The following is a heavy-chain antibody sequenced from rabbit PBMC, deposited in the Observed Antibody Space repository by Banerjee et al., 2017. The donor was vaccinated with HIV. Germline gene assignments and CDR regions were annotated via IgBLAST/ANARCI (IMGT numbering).Heavy chain of an antibody. V-gene: IGHV1S47*01. D-gene: IGHD4-2*01. CDR3: ARGMPANL. CDR1: GFDFSSYA. Sequence: EESGGDLVKPGASLTLTCTASGFDFSSYAMCWVRQAPGKGPEWIACIGGGDGSTYYASWVNGRFTVSRSTSLHTVTLQLNSLTAADTATYFCARGMPANLWGPGTLVTVS. J-gene: IGHJ4*01. CDR2: IGGGDGST.